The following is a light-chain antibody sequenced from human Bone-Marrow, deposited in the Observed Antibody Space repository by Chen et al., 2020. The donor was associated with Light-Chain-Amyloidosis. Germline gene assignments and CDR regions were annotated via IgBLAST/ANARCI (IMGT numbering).Light chain of an antibody. CDR2: EVT. Sequence: SALTQPASVSGSPGQSITISGTGTSSDVGGDNHVSWYQQHPDNAPKLMIYEVTNRPSWVPDRFSGSKSDNTASLTISGLQTEDEADYFCSSYTITNTLVFGSGTRVTVL. J-gene: IGLJ1*01. CDR1: SSDVGGDNH. CDR3: SSYTITNTLV. V-gene: IGLV2-14*01.